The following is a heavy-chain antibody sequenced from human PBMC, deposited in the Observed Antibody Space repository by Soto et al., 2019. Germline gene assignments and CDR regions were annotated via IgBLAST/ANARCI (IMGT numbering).Heavy chain of an antibody. V-gene: IGHV1-2*02. J-gene: IGHJ6*02. D-gene: IGHD4-4*01. CDR3: ARNVTRGSYAMAV. Sequence: VASVKVSCKASGYTFTGYYMHWVRQAPGQGLEWMGWINPNSGGTNYAQKFQGRVTMTRDTSISTAYMELSRLRSDDTAVYYCARNVTRGSYAMAVWGQGTTVIVSS. CDR1: GYTFTGYY. CDR2: INPNSGGT.